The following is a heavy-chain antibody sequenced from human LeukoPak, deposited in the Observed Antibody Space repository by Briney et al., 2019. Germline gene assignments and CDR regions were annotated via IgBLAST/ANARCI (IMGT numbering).Heavy chain of an antibody. J-gene: IGHJ4*02. Sequence: PGGSLRLSCTASGFTFGDYAMSWVRQAPGKGLEWVGFIRSKAYGGTTEYAASVKGRFTISRDDSKSIAYLQMNSLKTEDTAVYYCTRDPYYYGSGSSSGGDYWGQGTLVTVSS. D-gene: IGHD3-10*01. CDR1: GFTFGDYA. V-gene: IGHV3-49*04. CDR2: IRSKAYGGTT. CDR3: TRDPYYYGSGSSSGGDY.